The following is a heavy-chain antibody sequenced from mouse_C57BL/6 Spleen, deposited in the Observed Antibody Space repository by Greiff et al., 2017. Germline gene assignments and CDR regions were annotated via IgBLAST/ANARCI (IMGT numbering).Heavy chain of an antibody. J-gene: IGHJ4*01. V-gene: IGHV14-3*01. CDR3: ARWNYDGDYAMDY. CDR1: GFNITNTY. CDR2: IDPANGNT. Sequence: VQLQQSVAELVRPGASVKLSCTASGFNITNTYMHWVKQRPEQGLEWIGRIDPANGNTKYAPKFQGKDTLTAETSSNTAYLQLSSLTSEDTAIYYCARWNYDGDYAMDYWGQGTSVTVSS. D-gene: IGHD2-4*01.